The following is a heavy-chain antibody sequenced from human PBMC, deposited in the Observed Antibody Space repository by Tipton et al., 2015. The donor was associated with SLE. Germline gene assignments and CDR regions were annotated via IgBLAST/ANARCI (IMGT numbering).Heavy chain of an antibody. V-gene: IGHV4-34*01. J-gene: IGHJ4*02. CDR3: ARGRSYYYGSGSYFRLDY. CDR2: INHRGST. D-gene: IGHD3-10*01. Sequence: TLSLTCAVYGGSFSGYYWSWIRQPPGKGLEWIGQINHRGSTNYNPSLKRRVTIPVDTSKNQFSLKLSSVTAADTAVYYCARGRSYYYGSGSYFRLDYWGQGALVTVSS. CDR1: GGSFSGYY.